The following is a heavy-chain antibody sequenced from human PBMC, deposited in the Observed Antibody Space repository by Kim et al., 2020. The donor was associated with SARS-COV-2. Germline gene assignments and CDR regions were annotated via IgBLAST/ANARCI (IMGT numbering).Heavy chain of an antibody. V-gene: IGHV1-18*01. D-gene: IGHD5-12*01. J-gene: IGHJ3*02. Sequence: NYAQTPQGRVTMTTDTSTSTAYMELRSLRSDDTAVYYCARSDVASDAFDIWGQGTMVTVSS. CDR3: ARSDVASDAFDI.